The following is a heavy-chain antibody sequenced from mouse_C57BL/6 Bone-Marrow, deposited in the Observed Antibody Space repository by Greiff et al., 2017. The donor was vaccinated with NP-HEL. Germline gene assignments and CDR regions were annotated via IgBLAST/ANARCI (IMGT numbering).Heavy chain of an antibody. J-gene: IGHJ3*01. V-gene: IGHV14-4*01. D-gene: IGHD2-2*01. CDR3: TTGYDEAWFAY. CDR2: IDPENGDT. Sequence: EVKLVESGAELVRPGASVKLSCTASGFNIKDDYMHWVKQRPEQGLEWIGWIDPENGDTEYASKFQGKATITADTSSNTAYLQLSSLTSEDTAVYYCTTGYDEAWFAYWGQGTLVTVSA. CDR1: GFNIKDDY.